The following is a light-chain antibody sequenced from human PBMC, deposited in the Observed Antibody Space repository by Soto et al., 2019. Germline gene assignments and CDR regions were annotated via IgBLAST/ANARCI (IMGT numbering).Light chain of an antibody. Sequence: QSALTQPRSVSGSPGQAVTISCTGTSSDIGAYNYVFWYQQYPGKSPKLIIYDVFKRPSGVPARFSASKSGNTASLTITGLQTEDEADYHCSSLAGSYNLEFGGGTKLTVL. V-gene: IGLV2-11*01. CDR1: SSDIGAYNY. CDR2: DVF. J-gene: IGLJ3*02. CDR3: SSLAGSYNLE.